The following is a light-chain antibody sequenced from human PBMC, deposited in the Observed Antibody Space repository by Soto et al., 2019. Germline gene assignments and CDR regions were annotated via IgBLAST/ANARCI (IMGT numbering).Light chain of an antibody. V-gene: IGLV2-11*01. CDR2: DVT. J-gene: IGLJ1*01. CDR1: INDVGLYNY. Sequence: QSALTQPRSVSGSPGQSVTITCTGTINDVGLYNYVSWYQQLPGKAPKLMIFDVTKRPSGVPDRFSGSKSGNTASLTISGLQGEDEGDYYCCSYAGSYTYVFGTGTKVTVL. CDR3: CSYAGSYTYV.